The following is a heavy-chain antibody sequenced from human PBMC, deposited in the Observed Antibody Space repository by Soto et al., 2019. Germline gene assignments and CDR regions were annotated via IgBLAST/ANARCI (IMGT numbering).Heavy chain of an antibody. V-gene: IGHV1-18*01. CDR1: GYTFTSYG. CDR3: ARLLYEYDQGSGRLPPYYLAS. D-gene: IGHD3-10*01. J-gene: IGHJ4*02. CDR2: ISAYNGNT. Sequence: ASVQVSCEASGYTFTSYGISWVRQAPGHGLEWMGWISAYNGNTHYAQQLQGRATMTTDTSTSTADLEVRSLRSDDTAVYYCARLLYEYDQGSGRLPPYYLASWGQGTQVTVTS.